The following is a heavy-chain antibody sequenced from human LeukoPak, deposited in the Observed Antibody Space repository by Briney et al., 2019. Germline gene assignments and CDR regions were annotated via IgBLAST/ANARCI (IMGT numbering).Heavy chain of an antibody. Sequence: GASLQISCKGSGYIFTNYWIGWVRQLPGKGLEWMGIIYPGDSDTRYSPSFQGQVTISADKSISTAYLQWSSLKASDTAMYYCAKVNSGTYSGYFDYWGQGTLVTVSS. V-gene: IGHV5-51*01. CDR2: IYPGDSDT. CDR3: AKVNSGTYSGYFDY. J-gene: IGHJ4*02. D-gene: IGHD1-26*01. CDR1: GYIFTNYW.